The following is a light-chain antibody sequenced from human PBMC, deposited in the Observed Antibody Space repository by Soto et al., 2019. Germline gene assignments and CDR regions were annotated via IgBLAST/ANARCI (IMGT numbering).Light chain of an antibody. CDR3: QKYNTSPWT. J-gene: IGKJ1*01. CDR1: QGISNY. Sequence: DIQMTQSPSSLSASVGDRVTITCRASQGISNYLAWYQQKPGKVPKLLIYAASTLQSGVPSRFSGSGSGTDLTLTISSVQSVHVATYHCQKYNTSPWTFGQGTKVEIK. CDR2: AAS. V-gene: IGKV1-27*01.